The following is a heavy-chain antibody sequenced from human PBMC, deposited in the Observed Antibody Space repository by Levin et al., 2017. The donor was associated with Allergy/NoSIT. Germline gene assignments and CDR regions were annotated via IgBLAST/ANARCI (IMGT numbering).Heavy chain of an antibody. CDR3: ATEMTAVIPVFDF. CDR2: ITSRVRT. J-gene: IGHJ4*01. Sequence: LPGGSLRLSCAASGLTFSNYAMSWVRQAPGKGLEWVSAITSRVRTYYTDSVKGRFTVSRDNSKNALYLQMNSLRADDTAVYYCATEMTAVIPVFDFWGQGILVTVSS. D-gene: IGHD2-2*01. CDR1: GLTFSNYA. V-gene: IGHV3-23*01.